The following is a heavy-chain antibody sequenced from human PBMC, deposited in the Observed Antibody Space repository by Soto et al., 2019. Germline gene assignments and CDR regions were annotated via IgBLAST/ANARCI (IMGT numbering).Heavy chain of an antibody. CDR2: IFSNGEK. V-gene: IGHV2-26*01. CDR3: ALIKDCSRTDCYLASFDP. D-gene: IGHD2-2*01. CDR1: GLSLSNGRLG. J-gene: IGHJ5*02. Sequence: QVTLKESGPVLVKPTETLTLTCTVSGLSLSNGRLGVSWIRQPPGKALEWLAHIFSNGEKSYSTSLKSRLTISKDTSRSQVVLTMTNMDPVDSATYYCALIKDCSRTDCYLASFDPWGQGTLVTVSS.